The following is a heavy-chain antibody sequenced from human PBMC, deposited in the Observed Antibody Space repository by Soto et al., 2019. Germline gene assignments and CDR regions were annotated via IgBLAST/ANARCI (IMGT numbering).Heavy chain of an antibody. J-gene: IGHJ5*02. V-gene: IGHV1-2*02. Sequence: ASVKVSCKASGYTFTGYYMHWVRQAPGQGLEWMGWINPNSGGTNYAQKFQGRVTMTRDTSISTAYMELSRLRSDDTAVHYCARAWGGSTYYYDSSGLHHWGQGTLVTVSS. D-gene: IGHD3-22*01. CDR3: ARAWGGSTYYYDSSGLHH. CDR2: INPNSGGT. CDR1: GYTFTGYY.